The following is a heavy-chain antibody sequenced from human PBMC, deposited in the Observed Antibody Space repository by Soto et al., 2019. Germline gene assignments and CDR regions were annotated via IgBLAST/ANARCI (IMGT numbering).Heavy chain of an antibody. CDR1: GYTFTSYG. CDR2: ISAYNGNT. J-gene: IGHJ5*02. CDR3: ARAPYYDFWSGYYVEGEAYNWFDP. D-gene: IGHD3-3*01. Sequence: ASVKVYCKASGYTFTSYGISWVRQAPGQGLEWMGWISAYNGNTNYAQKLQGRVTMTTDTSTSTAYMELRSLRSDDTAVYYCARAPYYDFWSGYYVEGEAYNWFDPWGQGTLVTVSS. V-gene: IGHV1-18*01.